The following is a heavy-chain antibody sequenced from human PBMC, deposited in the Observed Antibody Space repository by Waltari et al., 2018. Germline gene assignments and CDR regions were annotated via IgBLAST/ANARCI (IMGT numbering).Heavy chain of an antibody. CDR3: ARLPGYSSGWYDS. D-gene: IGHD6-19*01. Sequence: EVQLLESGGGLAQPGGSLRLSCEASGFSFSSNDMTWVRQAPGKGLEWVSRIYSGGRTNYADAVKGRFTVSRDNSKNTLYLQMSNLRGEDTAVYYCARLPGYSSGWYDSWGQGTLVTVSS. CDR2: IYSGGRT. J-gene: IGHJ5*01. CDR1: GFSFSSND. V-gene: IGHV3-23*03.